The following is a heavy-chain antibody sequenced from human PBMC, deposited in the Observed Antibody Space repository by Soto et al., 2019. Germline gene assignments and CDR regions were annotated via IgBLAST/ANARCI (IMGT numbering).Heavy chain of an antibody. Sequence: PSETRSLTCTVSGGSISSYYWCWVRQPPGKGLEWIGDIYYSGSTNYNPSLKSRVTISVDTAKNQFPLKLSSLTAADTAVYYCELPLLGFGYWCRWYGPWFAPW. D-gene: IGHD6-13*01. CDR2: IYYSGST. J-gene: IGHJ5*02. CDR3: ELPLLGFGYWCRWYGPWFAP. CDR1: GGSISSYY. V-gene: IGHV4-59*01.